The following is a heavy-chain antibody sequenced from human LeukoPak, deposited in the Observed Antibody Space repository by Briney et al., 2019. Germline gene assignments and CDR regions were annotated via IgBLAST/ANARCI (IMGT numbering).Heavy chain of an antibody. V-gene: IGHV3-21*06. J-gene: IGHJ4*02. CDR2: INWGSNHI. D-gene: IGHD6-19*01. CDR3: ARDNSGWSRDY. CDR1: GFTFSSYS. Sequence: GGSLRLSCAASGFTFSSYSMSWVRQAPGKGLEWVSSINWGSNHIYYADAVQGRFTISRDNAKNSLYLQMNSLRVEDTAIYYCARDNSGWSRDYWGQGTLVTASS.